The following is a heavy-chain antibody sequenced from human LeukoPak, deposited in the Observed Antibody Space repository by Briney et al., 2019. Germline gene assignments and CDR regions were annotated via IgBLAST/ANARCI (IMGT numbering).Heavy chain of an antibody. Sequence: SETLSLTCTVSGGSIISYYWSWIRQPPGKGLEWIGYIYYSGSTNYNPSLKSRVTISVDTSKNQFSLKLSSVTAADTAVYYCARFARGGYDYDWGQGTLVTVSS. D-gene: IGHD5-12*01. CDR3: ARFARGGYDYD. V-gene: IGHV4-59*01. CDR2: IYYSGST. CDR1: GGSIISYY. J-gene: IGHJ4*02.